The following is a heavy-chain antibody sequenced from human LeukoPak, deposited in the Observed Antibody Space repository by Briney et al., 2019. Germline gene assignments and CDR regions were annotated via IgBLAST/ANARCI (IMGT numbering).Heavy chain of an antibody. Sequence: GGSLRLSCAASGFTFSSYSMNWVRQAPGKGLEWVSSISSSSSYIYYADSVKGRFTITRDNAKNSLYLQMNSLRAEDTAVYYCAAISSTKMDVWGKGTTVTVSS. D-gene: IGHD2-2*01. CDR2: ISSSSSYI. V-gene: IGHV3-21*01. J-gene: IGHJ6*04. CDR1: GFTFSSYS. CDR3: AAISSTKMDV.